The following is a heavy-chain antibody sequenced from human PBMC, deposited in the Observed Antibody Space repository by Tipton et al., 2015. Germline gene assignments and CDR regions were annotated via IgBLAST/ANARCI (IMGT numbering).Heavy chain of an antibody. V-gene: IGHV3-23*01. J-gene: IGHJ4*02. D-gene: IGHD3-3*01. CDR3: AKGSRTVYGVITARGFDY. CDR2: INASGGSS. Sequence: SLRLSCVTSGFTFSNFGMTWVRQAPGKGPEWVSDINASGGSSHFADSVKGRFTISRDNSKNTLYLQINSLTAEDTAVYYCAKGSRTVYGVITARGFDYWGQGTLVIVSS. CDR1: GFTFSNFG.